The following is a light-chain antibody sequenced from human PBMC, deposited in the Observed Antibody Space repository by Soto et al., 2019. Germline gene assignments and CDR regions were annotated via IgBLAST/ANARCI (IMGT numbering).Light chain of an antibody. V-gene: IGKV3D-15*01. CDR3: QQYNIRPPIT. CDR2: GAS. CDR1: QSVGSN. J-gene: IGKJ5*01. Sequence: EIVMTQSPVTLSVSPGESATHSCRASQSVGSNLAWYQQRPDQAPRLLIYGASTRATGIPVRFSGSGSGTEFTLTISGLQSEDFGVYLCQQYNIRPPITFGQGIRLEIK.